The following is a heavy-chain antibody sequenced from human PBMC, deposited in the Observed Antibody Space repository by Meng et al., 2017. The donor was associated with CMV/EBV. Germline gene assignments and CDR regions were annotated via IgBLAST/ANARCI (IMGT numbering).Heavy chain of an antibody. CDR1: GGTFSSYA. D-gene: IGHD3-3*01. CDR3: AMSITIFGVVTHYYYYYGMDV. Sequence: SVKVSCKASGGTFSSYAISWVRQATGQGLEWMGGIIPILGIANYAQKFQGRVTITADKSTSTAYMELSSLRSEDTAVYYCAMSITIFGVVTHYYYYYGMDVWGQGTTVTVSS. J-gene: IGHJ6*02. CDR2: IIPILGIA. V-gene: IGHV1-69*10.